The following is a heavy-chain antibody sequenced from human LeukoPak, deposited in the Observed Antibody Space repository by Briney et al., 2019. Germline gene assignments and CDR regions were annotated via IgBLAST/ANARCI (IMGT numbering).Heavy chain of an antibody. CDR1: GYTFTANY. CDR3: ARGVSGTYHFFDY. CDR2: INPNSGGT. Sequence: ASVKVSCKTSGYTFTANYIHWVRQAPGQGLEWMGWINPNSGGTNYAQTFQGRVTMTSETSISTAYMDLSSLRFDDTAIYYCARGVSGTYHFFDYWGQGTLVTVSS. D-gene: IGHD6-25*01. J-gene: IGHJ4*02. V-gene: IGHV1-2*02.